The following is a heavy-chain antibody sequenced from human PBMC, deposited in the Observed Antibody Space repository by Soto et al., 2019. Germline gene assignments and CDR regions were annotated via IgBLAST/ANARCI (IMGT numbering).Heavy chain of an antibody. CDR2: IYSSGST. CDR3: ARLYGYCIRNSCHGHYAMDV. J-gene: IGHJ6*02. D-gene: IGHD2-2*01. V-gene: IGHV4-39*01. CDR1: GGSISSSSYY. Sequence: SETLSLTCTVSGGSISSSSYYWGWIRQPPGKGLEWIGSIYSSGSTYYNPSLNSRVTVSVDTSKNQFSLKVTSVTAADTAVYYCARLYGYCIRNSCHGHYAMDVWGQGTTVTVSS.